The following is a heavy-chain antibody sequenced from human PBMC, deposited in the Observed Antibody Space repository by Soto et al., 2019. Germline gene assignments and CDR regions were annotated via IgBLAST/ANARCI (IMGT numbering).Heavy chain of an antibody. CDR2: ILVGGST. CDR3: AKATATGGGAFDI. D-gene: IGHD2-8*02. CDR1: GFICSSYD. J-gene: IGHJ3*02. Sequence: GGSLRLSCAASGFICSSYDMSWVRQAPGRGLEWVSTILVGGSTHYEDSVKGRFTISRDRSKNTVYLQMNSLTAGDTAVYYCAKATATGGGAFDICGQGTMVTVSS. V-gene: IGHV3-23*01.